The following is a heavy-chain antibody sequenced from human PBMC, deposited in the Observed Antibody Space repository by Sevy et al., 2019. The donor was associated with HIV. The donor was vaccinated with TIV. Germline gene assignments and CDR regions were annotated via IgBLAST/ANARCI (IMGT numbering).Heavy chain of an antibody. V-gene: IGHV3-49*04. CDR3: ARDPRGYYFDTSEDWFDP. D-gene: IGHD3-22*01. Sequence: GGSLRLSCTASGFTFGDYAMSWVRQAPGKGLEWVGFIRTKAYGGTAEYAASVKGRFIISRDDSKSIAYLQMNSLKTEDTAVYYCARDPRGYYFDTSEDWFDPWGQGTLVTVSS. CDR2: IRTKAYGGTA. CDR1: GFTFGDYA. J-gene: IGHJ5*02.